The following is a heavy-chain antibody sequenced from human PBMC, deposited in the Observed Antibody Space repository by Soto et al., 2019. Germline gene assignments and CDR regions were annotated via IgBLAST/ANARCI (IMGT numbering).Heavy chain of an antibody. CDR3: ARALYADTIFGVNWFDP. V-gene: IGHV3-11*01. Sequence: GGSLRLSCAASGFTFSDYYMSWIRQAPGKGLEWVSYISSSGSTIYYADSVKGRFTISRDNDKNSLYLQMNSLRAEDTAVYYCARALYADTIFGVNWFDPWGQGTLVTVSS. J-gene: IGHJ5*02. D-gene: IGHD3-3*01. CDR2: ISSSGSTI. CDR1: GFTFSDYY.